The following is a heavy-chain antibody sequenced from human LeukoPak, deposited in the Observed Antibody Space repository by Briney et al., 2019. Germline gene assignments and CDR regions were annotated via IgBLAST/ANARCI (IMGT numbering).Heavy chain of an antibody. Sequence: ASVKVSCKASGGTFSSYAISWVRQAPGQGLEWMGWMNPNSGNTGYAQKFQGRVTMTRNTSISTAYMELSSLRSEDTAVYYCARGSSWHNWFDPWGQGTLVTVSS. CDR2: MNPNSGNT. CDR3: ARGSSWHNWFDP. J-gene: IGHJ5*02. CDR1: GGTFSSYA. D-gene: IGHD6-13*01. V-gene: IGHV1-8*02.